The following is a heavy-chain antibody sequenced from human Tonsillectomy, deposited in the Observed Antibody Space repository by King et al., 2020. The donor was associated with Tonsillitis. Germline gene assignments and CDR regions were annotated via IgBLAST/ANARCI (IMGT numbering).Heavy chain of an antibody. CDR1: GFTFSSYW. D-gene: IGHD3-10*01. CDR3: AAPSITMVRGVPQD. V-gene: IGHV3-74*01. Sequence: VQLVESGGGLVQPGGSLRLSCAASGFTFSSYWMHWVRQAPGKGLVWVSRINSDGSSTSYAGSVKGRFTISRDNAKNTLYLQMNSLRAEDTAVYYCAAPSITMVRGVPQDWGQGTLVTVSS. J-gene: IGHJ4*02. CDR2: INSDGSST.